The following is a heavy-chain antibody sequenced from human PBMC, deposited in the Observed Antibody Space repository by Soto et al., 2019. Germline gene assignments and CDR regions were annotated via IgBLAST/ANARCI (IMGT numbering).Heavy chain of an antibody. V-gene: IGHV1-2*04. CDR3: ARGITAGLTDAFDI. Sequence: ASVKVSCKASGYTFTGYYMHWVRQAPGQGLVWMGWINPNSGGTNYAQKFQGWVTMTRDTSISTAYMELSRLRSDDTAVYYCARGITAGLTDAFDIWGQGTMVTVSS. CDR1: GYTFTGYY. J-gene: IGHJ3*02. CDR2: INPNSGGT. D-gene: IGHD3-16*01.